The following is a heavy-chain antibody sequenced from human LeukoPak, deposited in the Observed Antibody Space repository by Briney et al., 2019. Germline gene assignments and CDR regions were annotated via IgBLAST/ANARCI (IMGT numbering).Heavy chain of an antibody. CDR1: GFTFSNYA. CDR3: AELGITMIGGV. D-gene: IGHD3-10*02. Sequence: GGSLRLSCAASGFTFSNYAMSWVRQAPGKGLEWVSGISGSDGTTYYADSVKGRFTISRDNSKNTLYLQMNSLRAEDTAVYYCAELGITMIGGVWGKGTTVTISS. V-gene: IGHV3-23*01. CDR2: ISGSDGTT. J-gene: IGHJ6*04.